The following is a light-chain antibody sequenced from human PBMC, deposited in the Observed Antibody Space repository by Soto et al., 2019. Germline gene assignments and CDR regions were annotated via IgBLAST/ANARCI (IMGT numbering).Light chain of an antibody. CDR3: CSYAGSSTWV. CDR2: EVS. J-gene: IGLJ3*02. V-gene: IGLV2-23*02. Sequence: QSVLTQPASVSGSPGQSITISCTGTSSDVGSYNLVSWYQQHPGKAPKVMIYEVSKRPSGVSNRFSGSKSGNTASLTISGLQVEDEADYYCCSYAGSSTWVFGGGTKLTVL. CDR1: SSDVGSYNL.